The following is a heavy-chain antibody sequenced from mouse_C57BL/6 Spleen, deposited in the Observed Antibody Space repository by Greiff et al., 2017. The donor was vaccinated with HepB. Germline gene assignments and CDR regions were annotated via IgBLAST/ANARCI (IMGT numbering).Heavy chain of an antibody. CDR3: ARGTARGYFDV. CDR1: GYTFTSYW. Sequence: QVQLQQSGAELVKPGASVKLSCKASGYTFTSYWMHWVKQRPGQGLEWIGMIHPNSGSTNYNEKFKSKATLTVDKSSSTAYMQLSSLTSEDSAVYYCARGTARGYFDVWGTGTTVTVSS. CDR2: IHPNSGST. V-gene: IGHV1-64*01. D-gene: IGHD3-3*01. J-gene: IGHJ1*03.